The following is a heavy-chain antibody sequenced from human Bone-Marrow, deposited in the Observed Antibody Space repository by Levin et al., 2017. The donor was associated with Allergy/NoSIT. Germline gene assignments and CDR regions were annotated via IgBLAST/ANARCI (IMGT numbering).Heavy chain of an antibody. J-gene: IGHJ5*02. CDR3: ARQIPQASNWFDP. Sequence: PSETLSLTCTVSGGSISSGDYYWTWVRQPPGKGMEWIGNINYSGGTDYSPSLESRVTISIDTSNNQMSLNLISVTAADTAVYYCARQIPQASNWFDPWGQGTLVTVSS. V-gene: IGHV4-30-4*01. CDR2: INYSGGT. D-gene: IGHD2-2*02. CDR1: GGSISSGDYY.